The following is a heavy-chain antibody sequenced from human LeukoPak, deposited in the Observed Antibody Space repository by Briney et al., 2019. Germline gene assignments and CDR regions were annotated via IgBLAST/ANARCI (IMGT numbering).Heavy chain of an antibody. CDR3: ARVPGYCSSTSCQGDVGAFDI. V-gene: IGHV4-30-4*08. J-gene: IGHJ3*02. CDR1: GGSISSGDYY. D-gene: IGHD2-2*01. CDR2: IYYSGST. Sequence: SETLSLTCTVSGGSISSGDYYWSWIRQPPGKGLEWIGYIYYSGSTYYNPSLKSRVTISVDTSKNQFSLKLSSVTAADTAVYYCARVPGYCSSTSCQGDVGAFDIWGQGTMVTVSS.